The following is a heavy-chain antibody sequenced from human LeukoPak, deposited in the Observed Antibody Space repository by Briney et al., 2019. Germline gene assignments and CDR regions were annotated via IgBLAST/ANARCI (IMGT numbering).Heavy chain of an antibody. D-gene: IGHD2-2*01. CDR1: GGTFSSYA. CDR2: IIPILGIA. V-gene: IGHV1-69*04. Sequence: SVKVSCKASGGTFSSYAISWVRQAPGQGLEWMGRIIPILGIANYAQKFQGRVTITADKSTSTAYMELSSLRSEGTAVYYCARSRPVRSIGYCSSTSCPGAFDIWGQGTMVTVSS. CDR3: ARSRPVRSIGYCSSTSCPGAFDI. J-gene: IGHJ3*02.